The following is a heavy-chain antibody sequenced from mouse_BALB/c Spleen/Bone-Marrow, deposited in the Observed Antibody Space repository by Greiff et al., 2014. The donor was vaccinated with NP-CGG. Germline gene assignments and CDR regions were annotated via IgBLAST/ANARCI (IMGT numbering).Heavy chain of an antibody. J-gene: IGHJ2*01. D-gene: IGHD4-1*01. CDR1: GYTFTDYE. Sequence: QVQLQQSGAELVRPGASVTLSCKASGYTFTDYEIHWVKQTPVHGLEWIGAIDPETGGNAYNQKFKGKATLTADKSSSTAYMELRSPTSEDSAVYYCTRNWDDYFDYWGQGTTLTVSS. CDR3: TRNWDDYFDY. CDR2: IDPETGGN. V-gene: IGHV1-15*01.